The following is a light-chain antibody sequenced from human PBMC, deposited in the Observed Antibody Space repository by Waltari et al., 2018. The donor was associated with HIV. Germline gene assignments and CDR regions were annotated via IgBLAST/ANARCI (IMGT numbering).Light chain of an antibody. Sequence: QAGLTQPPSVSKALGQTATLTCTGDKNNVGFQGAAWLKHHQGHPPKLLSYRGNNRPSAVPGRFSASTSGKTASLNITGLQADDEADYFCSSWDTRLNGWVFGGGTHLTVL. CDR1: KNNVGFQG. CDR3: SSWDTRLNGWV. V-gene: IGLV10-54*04. CDR2: RGN. J-gene: IGLJ3*02.